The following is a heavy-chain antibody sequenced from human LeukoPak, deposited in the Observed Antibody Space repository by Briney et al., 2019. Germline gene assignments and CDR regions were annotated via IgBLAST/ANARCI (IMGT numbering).Heavy chain of an antibody. D-gene: IGHD6-13*01. J-gene: IGHJ4*02. CDR3: ARESSSSCYGLDY. Sequence: PSETLSLTCAVYGGSFSGYYWSWIRQPPGKGLEWIGEINHSGSTNYNPSLKSRVTISVDTSKNQFSLKLSSVTAADTAVYYCARESSSSCYGLDYWGQGTLVTVSP. CDR1: GGSFSGYY. V-gene: IGHV4-34*01. CDR2: INHSGST.